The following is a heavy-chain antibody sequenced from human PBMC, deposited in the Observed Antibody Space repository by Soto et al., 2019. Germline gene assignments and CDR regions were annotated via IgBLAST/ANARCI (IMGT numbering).Heavy chain of an antibody. CDR3: AGVQDYGDYGGAPYDS. CDR2: ISYSGGGT. V-gene: IGHV3-23*01. D-gene: IGHD4-17*01. CDR1: GFIFSSYA. J-gene: IGHJ4*02. Sequence: GGSRRLSCVASGFIFSSYAMHWVRQAPGKGLEWVSGISYSGGGTYYADSVKGRLTISXXXSXXTXXLXXNXXRVEDTAVYFCAGVQDYGDYGGAPYDSWGEGT.